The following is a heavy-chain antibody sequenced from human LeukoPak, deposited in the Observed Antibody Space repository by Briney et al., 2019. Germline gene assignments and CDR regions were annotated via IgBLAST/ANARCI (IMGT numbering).Heavy chain of an antibody. J-gene: IGHJ6*03. CDR2: INPNSGGT. V-gene: IGHV1-2*02. CDR3: ARDRERYRNYYYSMDV. CDR1: GYTFTGYY. Sequence: GASVKVSCKASGYTFTGYYMHWVRQAPGQGLEWMGWINPNSGGTNYAQKFQGRVTMTRDTSISTAYMELSRLRSDDTAVYYCARDRERYRNYYYSMDVWGKGTTVSVSS. D-gene: IGHD2-15*01.